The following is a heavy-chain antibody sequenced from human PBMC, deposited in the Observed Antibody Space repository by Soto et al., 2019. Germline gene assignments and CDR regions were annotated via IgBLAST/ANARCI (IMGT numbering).Heavy chain of an antibody. CDR3: ARELRLAGTGDSFDY. V-gene: IGHV3-30*03. Sequence: QVQLEESGGGVVQPGKSLRLSCAASGFTFSSYGMHWVRQGPGKGLEWMTVISYDGSNEYYADSVKGRFTMSRDNAKNTVNLQMNSLRAEDTGVYYCARELRLAGTGDSFDYWGQGTLVTVSS. D-gene: IGHD6-19*01. CDR2: ISYDGSNE. CDR1: GFTFSSYG. J-gene: IGHJ4*02.